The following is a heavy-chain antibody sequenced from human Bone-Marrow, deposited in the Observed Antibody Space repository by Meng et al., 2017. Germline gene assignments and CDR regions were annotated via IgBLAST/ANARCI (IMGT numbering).Heavy chain of an antibody. CDR1: GYTFTGHY. V-gene: IGHV1-18*04. J-gene: IGHJ4*02. D-gene: IGHD3-9*01. CDR3: ARDWVSRYFDWLPHSIDY. CDR2: ISAYNGNT. Sequence: ASVKVSCKASGYTFTGHYMHWVRQAPGQGLEWMGWISAYNGNTNYAQKLQGRVTMTTDTSTSTAYMELRSLRSDDTAVYYCARDWVSRYFDWLPHSIDYWGQGTLVTVSS.